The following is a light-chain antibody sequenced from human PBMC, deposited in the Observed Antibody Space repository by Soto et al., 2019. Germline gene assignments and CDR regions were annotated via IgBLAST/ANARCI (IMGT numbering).Light chain of an antibody. CDR3: LQDHNYPLP. CDR2: AAA. J-gene: IGKJ4*01. V-gene: IGKV1-6*02. Sequence: AIQMAQSPSSLSASVGDRVTITCRASQGIGNDVGWFQQKPGKAPKLLIYAAATFQSGVPSRFSGSRSGTDFTLTISSLQPEDFATYYCLQDHNYPLPFGGGTKVEIK. CDR1: QGIGND.